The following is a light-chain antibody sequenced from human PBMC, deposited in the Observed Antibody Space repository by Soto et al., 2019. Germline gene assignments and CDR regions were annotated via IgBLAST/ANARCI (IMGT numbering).Light chain of an antibody. CDR1: QSIDTY. J-gene: IGKJ4*01. Sequence: DIQMTQSPSSLSASVGDRVTITCRAGQSIDTYLNWYQQKPGKAPNLLIYAAASLQSGVPSRFSGGGSGTDFTLTITSLQPEDFATYFCQQTYSTLTFGGGTKVEIK. V-gene: IGKV1-39*01. CDR2: AAA. CDR3: QQTYSTLT.